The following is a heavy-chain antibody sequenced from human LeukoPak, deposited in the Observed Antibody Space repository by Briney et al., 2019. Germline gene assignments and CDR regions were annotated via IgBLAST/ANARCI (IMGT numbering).Heavy chain of an antibody. J-gene: IGHJ4*02. V-gene: IGHV1-46*01. D-gene: IGHD6-13*01. CDR1: GYTFTSYY. CDR3: ARGSYATRGSTSWYYFDY. Sequence: GASVKVSCTASGYTFTSYYFHWVRQAPGQGLEWMGIINPSGGASSSAQKFQGRVTMTRDTSTSTIYLELNGLISEDTAVYYCARGSYATRGSTSWYYFDYWGQGTLVTVSS. CDR2: INPSGGAS.